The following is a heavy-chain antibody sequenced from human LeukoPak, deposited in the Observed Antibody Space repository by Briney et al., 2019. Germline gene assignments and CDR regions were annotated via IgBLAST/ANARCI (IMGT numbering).Heavy chain of an antibody. CDR3: ARVDTSMVLFYFDY. CDR2: IYSSGNT. D-gene: IGHD5-18*01. CDR1: GFTFRNFY. V-gene: IGHV3-66*01. J-gene: IGHJ4*02. Sequence: GGSLRLSCVASGFTFRNFYMHWVRQAPGKGLEWVSVIYSSGNTYYADSVKGRFAISRENSKNTVYLQMNSLRAEDTAMYYCARVDTSMVLFYFDYWGQGTLVTVSS.